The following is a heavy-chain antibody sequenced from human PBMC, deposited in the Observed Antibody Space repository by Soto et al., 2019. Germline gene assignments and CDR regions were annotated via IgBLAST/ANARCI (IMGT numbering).Heavy chain of an antibody. CDR3: AREYEGIAVALVAIPGY. D-gene: IGHD6-19*01. CDR1: GYTFTSYA. CDR2: INAGNGNT. Sequence: PGASVKVSCKASGYTFTSYAMHWVRQAPGQRLEWMGWINAGNGNTKYSQKFQGRVTITRDTSASTAYMELSSLRSEDTAVYYCAREYEGIAVALVAIPGYWGQGXLVTVYS. J-gene: IGHJ4*02. V-gene: IGHV1-3*01.